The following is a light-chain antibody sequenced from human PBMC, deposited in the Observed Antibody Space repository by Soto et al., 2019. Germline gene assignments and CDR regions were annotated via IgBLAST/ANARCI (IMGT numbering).Light chain of an antibody. CDR1: QNVNRY. CDR3: QEHNS. Sequence: ETVLTQSPATLSLSPGERATLSCRASQNVNRYAAWYQQKPGQAPRLLIYDASTRAAGVPARFSGSGSGTDFSLIISSLEPEDFAVYYCQEHNSFGGGTKVEIK. J-gene: IGKJ4*01. V-gene: IGKV3-11*01. CDR2: DAS.